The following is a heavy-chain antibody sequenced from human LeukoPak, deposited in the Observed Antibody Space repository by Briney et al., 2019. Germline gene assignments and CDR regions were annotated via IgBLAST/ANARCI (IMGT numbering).Heavy chain of an antibody. CDR1: GYTFTSYD. Sequence: ASVKVSCKASGYTFTSYDINGVRQATGQGLEWMGWMNPNSGNTGYAQKFQGRVTITRNTSISTAYMELSSLTSEDTAVYYCARADSKRGRAFDIWGQGTMVTVSS. CDR2: MNPNSGNT. CDR3: ARADSKRGRAFDI. J-gene: IGHJ3*02. D-gene: IGHD3-22*01. V-gene: IGHV1-8*03.